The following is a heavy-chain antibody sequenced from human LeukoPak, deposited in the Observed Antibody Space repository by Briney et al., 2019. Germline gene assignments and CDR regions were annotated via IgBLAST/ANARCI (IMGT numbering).Heavy chain of an antibody. Sequence: GGSLRLSCVAYGFTFSHYWMTWVRQAPGKEPEWVANIKQDGSEIFYVDSVRGRFTISRDNAKNSLYLQLNSLRAEDTAVYYCARGGFCSGGSCPVDYYYYMDVWGKGTTVTVSS. CDR1: GFTFSHYW. CDR3: ARGGFCSGGSCPVDYYYYMDV. CDR2: IKQDGSEI. D-gene: IGHD2-15*01. J-gene: IGHJ6*03. V-gene: IGHV3-7*01.